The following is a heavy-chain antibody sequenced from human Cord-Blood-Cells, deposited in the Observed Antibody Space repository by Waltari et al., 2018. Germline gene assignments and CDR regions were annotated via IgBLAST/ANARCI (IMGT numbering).Heavy chain of an antibody. Sequence: QLQLQESGPGLVKPSETLSLTCTVSGGSISSSSYYWGWIRQPPGKGLEWIGSIYYSWSTYSNPSLRSRVTISVYTSKNQFSLKLSSVTAADTAVYYCARGPPYDSSGYYYFDYWGQGTLVTVSS. J-gene: IGHJ4*02. CDR3: ARGPPYDSSGYYYFDY. V-gene: IGHV4-39*07. D-gene: IGHD3-22*01. CDR2: IYYSWST. CDR1: GGSISSSSYY.